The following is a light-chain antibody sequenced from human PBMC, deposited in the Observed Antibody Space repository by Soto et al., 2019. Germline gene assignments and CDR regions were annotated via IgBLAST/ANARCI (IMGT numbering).Light chain of an antibody. CDR3: GTWHTTLSVEWV. Sequence: QSVLTQPPSVSAAPGQKVTISCSGSNSNIGANSVSWYQHLPGTAPKLVIYDDDKRPSGIPDRFSGSKSGTSATLAITGLQIGDEADYYCGTWHTTLSVEWVFGGGTKLTVL. CDR2: DDD. J-gene: IGLJ3*02. V-gene: IGLV1-51*01. CDR1: NSNIGANS.